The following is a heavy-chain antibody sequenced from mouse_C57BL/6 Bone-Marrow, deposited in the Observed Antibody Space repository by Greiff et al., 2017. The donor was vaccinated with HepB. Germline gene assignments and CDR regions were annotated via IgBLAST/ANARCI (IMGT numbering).Heavy chain of an antibody. D-gene: IGHD2-4*01. Sequence: VKLQQSGAELARPGASVKLSCKASGYTFTSYGISWVKQRTGQGLEWIGEIYPRSGNTYYNEKFKGKATLTADKSSSTAYMELRSLTSEDSAVYFCARVRLRRDWYFDVWGTGTTVTVSS. CDR3: ARVRLRRDWYFDV. J-gene: IGHJ1*03. CDR2: IYPRSGNT. CDR1: GYTFTSYG. V-gene: IGHV1-81*01.